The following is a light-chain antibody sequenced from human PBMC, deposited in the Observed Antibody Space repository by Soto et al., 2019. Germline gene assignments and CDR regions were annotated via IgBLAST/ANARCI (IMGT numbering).Light chain of an antibody. Sequence: EIVLTQSPATLSLAPGERATLSCRASQSVSSYLAWYQQKPGQAPRLLIYDASNRATGIPARFSGSGSGTAFTLTISSLEPEDFAVYYCQQRSNCPLTFRGRTKAQLK. V-gene: IGKV3-11*01. J-gene: IGKJ4*01. CDR1: QSVSSY. CDR2: DAS. CDR3: QQRSNCPLT.